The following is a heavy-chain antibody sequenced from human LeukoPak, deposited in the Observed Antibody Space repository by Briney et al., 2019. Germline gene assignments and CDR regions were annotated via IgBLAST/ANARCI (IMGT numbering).Heavy chain of an antibody. Sequence: ASVKVSCKASGGTFSSYAISWVRQAPGQGLEWMGGVIPIFGTANYAQKFQGRVTITADESTSTAYMELSSLRSEDTAVYYCARGRYYYDSSDLYYLDYWGQGTLVTVS. V-gene: IGHV1-69*13. CDR3: ARGRYYYDSSDLYYLDY. CDR2: VIPIFGTA. CDR1: GGTFSSYA. D-gene: IGHD3-22*01. J-gene: IGHJ4*02.